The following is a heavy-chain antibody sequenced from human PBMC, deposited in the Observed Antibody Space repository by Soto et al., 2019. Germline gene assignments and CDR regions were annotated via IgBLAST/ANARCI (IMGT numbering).Heavy chain of an antibody. J-gene: IGHJ4*02. D-gene: IGHD3-16*01. V-gene: IGHV1-46*03. Sequence: QVQLVQSGAEVKKPGASVKVSCKASGYTFTSYYMHWVRQAPGQGLEWMGIINPSGGSTSYAQKFQGRVTMTRDTSTSTVYMELSSLRSEDTAVYYCARDCPRGGARRYYFDYWGQGTLVTVSS. CDR1: GYTFTSYY. CDR2: INPSGGST. CDR3: ARDCPRGGARRYYFDY.